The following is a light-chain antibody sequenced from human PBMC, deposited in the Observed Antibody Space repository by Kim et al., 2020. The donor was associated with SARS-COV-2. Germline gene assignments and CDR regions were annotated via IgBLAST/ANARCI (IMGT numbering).Light chain of an antibody. J-gene: IGKJ4*01. CDR3: QHRSNWLT. CDR2: DAS. Sequence: EIVLTQSPATLSLSPGERATLSCRTSQSVNNYLAWYQQKPGQPPRLLIYDASTRATGVPARFSGSGSGPDFTLTISSLEPDDFAVYYCQHRSNWLTFGGGTKVDIK. V-gene: IGKV3-11*01. CDR1: QSVNNY.